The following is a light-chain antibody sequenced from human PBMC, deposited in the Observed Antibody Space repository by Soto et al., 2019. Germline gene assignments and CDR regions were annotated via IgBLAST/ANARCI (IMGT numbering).Light chain of an antibody. CDR1: QSVSSY. V-gene: IGKV3-20*01. J-gene: IGKJ1*01. CDR2: GAS. CDR3: QQYGSSPRT. Sequence: EIVLTQSPGTLSLSPGERATLSCRASQSVSSYLAWYQQKPGQAPRLLIYGASSRATGIPDRFSGSGSGTDFPLTISRLEHEDFAVYYCQQYGSSPRTFGQGTKVEIK.